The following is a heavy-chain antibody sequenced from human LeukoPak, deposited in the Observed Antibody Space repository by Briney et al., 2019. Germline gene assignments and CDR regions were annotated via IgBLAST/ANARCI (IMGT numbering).Heavy chain of an antibody. CDR1: GFTFSSYA. J-gene: IGHJ3*02. Sequence: PGRSLRLSCAASGFTFSSYAMHWVRQAPGKGLEWVLVIYSDSRTYYADSVRGRFTISRDNSNNTLHLQMNSLRGEDTAVYYCARCGSDYDGGAFDIWGQGTMVTVSS. CDR3: ARCGSDYDGGAFDI. D-gene: IGHD2-21*02. CDR2: IYSDSRT. V-gene: IGHV3-NL1*01.